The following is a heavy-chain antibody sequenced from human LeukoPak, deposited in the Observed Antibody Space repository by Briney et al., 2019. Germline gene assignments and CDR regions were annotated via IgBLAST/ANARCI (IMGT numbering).Heavy chain of an antibody. CDR1: GFTFSSYG. Sequence: QPGRSLRLSCAASGFTFSSYGMHWVRQAPGKGLEWVAVIWYDGSNKYYADSVKGRFTTSRDNSKNTLYLQMNSLRAEDTAVYYCARDMSGYDTIFGAYFDYWGQGTLVTVSS. V-gene: IGHV3-33*01. J-gene: IGHJ4*02. CDR2: IWYDGSNK. D-gene: IGHD5-12*01. CDR3: ARDMSGYDTIFGAYFDY.